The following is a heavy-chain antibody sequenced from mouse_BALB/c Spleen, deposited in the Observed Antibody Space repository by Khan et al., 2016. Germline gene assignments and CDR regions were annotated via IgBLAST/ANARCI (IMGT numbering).Heavy chain of an antibody. CDR3: ARSVPHYLGFDY. V-gene: IGHV1-85*01. CDR1: GYTFTSYA. CDR2: LLPGDGSP. D-gene: IGHD1-2*01. Sequence: QVQLQQAGAELVKPGASVKLSCKASGYTFTSYAINWVRQRPEPGLEWIGWLLPGDGSPKYTEKFKGKATLTTDKYSSPAYMQLSRLTSEDSAVYFCARSVPHYLGFDYWGEGTTLTVSS. J-gene: IGHJ2*01.